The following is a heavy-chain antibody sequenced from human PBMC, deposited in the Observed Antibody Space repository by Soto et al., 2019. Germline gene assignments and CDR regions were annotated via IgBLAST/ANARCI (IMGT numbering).Heavy chain of an antibody. D-gene: IGHD3-10*01. J-gene: IGHJ4*02. Sequence: EVQLVESGGGLVQPGGSLRLSCAASGFTFSSYWMHWVRQAPGKGLVWVSSMNSDGFSTSYADSVKGRFTISRDNAKXXXXLQMNSLRAEDTAVYFCARGNYEYWGQGTLVTVSS. CDR3: ARGNYEY. CDR2: MNSDGFST. V-gene: IGHV3-74*01. CDR1: GFTFSSYW.